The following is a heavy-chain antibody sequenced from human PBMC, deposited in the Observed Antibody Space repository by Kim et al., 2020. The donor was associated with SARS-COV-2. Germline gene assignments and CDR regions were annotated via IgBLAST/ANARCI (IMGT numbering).Heavy chain of an antibody. Sequence: YSFTTYLISWVRQVPGQGLEYMGWISPYNGNTNYAQNLQGRVTMTTDTSTSTAYLDLRSLRSDDTAVYYCARDHKPWGSYRFFDSWGQGTLAT. CDR3: ARDHKPWGSYRFFDS. D-gene: IGHD3-16*02. J-gene: IGHJ4*02. V-gene: IGHV1-18*01. CDR1: YSFTTYL. CDR2: ISPYNGNT.